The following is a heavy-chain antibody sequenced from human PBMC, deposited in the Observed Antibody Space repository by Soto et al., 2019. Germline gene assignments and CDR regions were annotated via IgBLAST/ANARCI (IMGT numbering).Heavy chain of an antibody. V-gene: IGHV4-31*03. CDR3: AAVPRAIIVVGPAASRGWFEP. J-gene: IGHJ5*02. Sequence: QVQLQESGPGLVKPSQTLSLTCTVSGGSISSGGYYWSWIRQHPGKGLEWIGYIYYSGSTYYNPSRQSRVTISVDTSKNHFSLKLSSVTAADTAVYYCAAVPRAIIVVGPAASRGWFEPLGQGTLVTFSS. CDR1: GGSISSGGYY. D-gene: IGHD2-2*01. CDR2: IYYSGST.